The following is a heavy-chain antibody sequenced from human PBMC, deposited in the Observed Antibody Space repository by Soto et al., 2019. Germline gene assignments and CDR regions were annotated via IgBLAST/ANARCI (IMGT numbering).Heavy chain of an antibody. CDR2: IRGSDGST. J-gene: IGHJ4*02. CDR3: TKGGHLDY. CDR1: VLPFSSYD. V-gene: IGHV3-23*01. Sequence: GGALRLSCAASVLPFSSYDMSWVRQAPGKGLDWVSVIRGSDGSTYYANSVKGRFTISRDNSKNTLFLQMNSLRAEDTAIYYCTKGGHLDYWGPGTLVTVSS. D-gene: IGHD3-10*01.